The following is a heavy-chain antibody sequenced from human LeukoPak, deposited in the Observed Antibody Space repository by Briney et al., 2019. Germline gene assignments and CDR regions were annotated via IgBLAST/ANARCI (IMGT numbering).Heavy chain of an antibody. CDR2: ISGSGSGGST. Sequence: GGSLRLSCAASGFTFSSSAMSWVRQAPGKGLEWVSSISGSGSGGSTYYADSVKGRFTISRDNSKNTLYLQMNSLRAEDTAVYYCAKAGSGWLYYYMDVWGKGTTVTVSS. J-gene: IGHJ6*03. D-gene: IGHD6-19*01. CDR1: GFTFSSSA. V-gene: IGHV3-23*01. CDR3: AKAGSGWLYYYMDV.